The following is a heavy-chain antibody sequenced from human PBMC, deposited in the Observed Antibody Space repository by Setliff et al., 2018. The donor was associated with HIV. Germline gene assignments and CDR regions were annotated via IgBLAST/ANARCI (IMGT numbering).Heavy chain of an antibody. CDR3: ASNAYSYGSLDY. Sequence: SETLSLTCTVSGGSISSYYWSWIRQPPGKGLEWIGYIYTSGSTNYNPSLKSRVTISVDTSKNQFSLKLSSVTAADTAVYYCASNAYSYGSLDYWGQGTLVTVS. CDR1: GGSISSYY. D-gene: IGHD5-18*01. CDR2: IYTSGST. V-gene: IGHV4-4*08. J-gene: IGHJ4*02.